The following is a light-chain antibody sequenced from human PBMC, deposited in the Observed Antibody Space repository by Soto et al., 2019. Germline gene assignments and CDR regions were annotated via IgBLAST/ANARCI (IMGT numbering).Light chain of an antibody. V-gene: IGKV3-20*01. CDR3: QQYASSPTIT. Sequence: TQSPATLSVSPGESASLSCRASQSVSSYLASYQQKPGQAPRLLIYDASNRATGVPARFSGSGSGTDFTLTISRLEPEDFAVYYCQQYASSPTITFGQGTRLEIK. CDR2: DAS. CDR1: QSVSSY. J-gene: IGKJ5*01.